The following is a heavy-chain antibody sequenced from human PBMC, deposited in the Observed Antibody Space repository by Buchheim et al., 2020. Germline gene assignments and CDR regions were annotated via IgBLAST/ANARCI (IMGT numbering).Heavy chain of an antibody. V-gene: IGHV4-34*01. D-gene: IGHD3-10*01. CDR2: INHRGST. Sequence: QVQLQQWGAGLLKPSETLSLTCAVYGGSFSGYYWSWIRQPPGKGLEWIGEINHRGSTNYNPSLKSRVTISVDTTKNQLSLKLSSVIAADTAVYYCASFWGSGSYPYYYGMDVWGQGTT. J-gene: IGHJ6*02. CDR1: GGSFSGYY. CDR3: ASFWGSGSYPYYYGMDV.